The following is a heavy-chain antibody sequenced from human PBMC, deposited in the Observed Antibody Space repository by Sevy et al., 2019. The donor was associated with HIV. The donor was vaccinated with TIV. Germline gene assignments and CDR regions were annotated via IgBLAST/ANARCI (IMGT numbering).Heavy chain of an antibody. Sequence: GGSLRLSCAASGFTFDDYAMHWVRQAPGKGLEWVSGINWNSGRIGYADSVKGRFTISRDNAKNSINRQMNSLRVEDTALYYCAKEGWTPQVRFGGEFDIWGQGTVVTVSS. CDR1: GFTFDDYA. J-gene: IGHJ3*02. CDR3: AKEGWTPQVRFGGEFDI. D-gene: IGHD3-16*01. V-gene: IGHV3-9*01. CDR2: INWNSGRI.